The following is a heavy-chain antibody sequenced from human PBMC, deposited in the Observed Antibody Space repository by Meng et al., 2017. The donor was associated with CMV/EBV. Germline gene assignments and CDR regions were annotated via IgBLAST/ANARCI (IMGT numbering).Heavy chain of an antibody. CDR1: GGSLSSGSYY. J-gene: IGHJ4*02. CDR2: IYYSGST. D-gene: IGHD1-26*01. CDR3: ARGLRGSYPLDY. V-gene: IGHV4-61*01. Sequence: SETLSLTCTVSGGSLSSGSYYWSWLRQPPGKGLEWIGYIYYSGSTNYNPSPKSRVTISVDTSKNQFSLKLSSVTAADPAVYYCARGLRGSYPLDYWGQGTLVTVSS.